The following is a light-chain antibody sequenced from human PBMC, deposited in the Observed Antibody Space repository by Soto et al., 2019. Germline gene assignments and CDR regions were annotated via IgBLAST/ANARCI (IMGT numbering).Light chain of an antibody. CDR1: SSNIGNNA. Sequence: QSVLTQPPSVSEAPRQRVTISCSGSSSNIGNNAVNWYQQLPGKAPKLLIYYDDLLPSGVSDRFSGYKSGTSASLAISGPQSEDEADYYCAAWDDSLNGVVFGGGTKLTVL. J-gene: IGLJ2*01. CDR2: YDD. CDR3: AAWDDSLNGVV. V-gene: IGLV1-36*01.